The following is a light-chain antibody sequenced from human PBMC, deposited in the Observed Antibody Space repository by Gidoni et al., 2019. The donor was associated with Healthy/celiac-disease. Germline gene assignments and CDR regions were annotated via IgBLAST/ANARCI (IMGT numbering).Light chain of an antibody. V-gene: IGLV2-14*01. J-gene: IGLJ3*02. CDR2: EVS. CDR3: SSYTSGSTLV. Sequence: QSALTQPASVSGSPGQSITISCTSTSSDVGGYNYVSWYQQHPGKAPKLMIYEVSNRPSGVSNRFSGSKSGNTASLTISGLQAEDEAEYYCSSYTSGSTLVFGGGTKLTVL. CDR1: SSDVGGYNY.